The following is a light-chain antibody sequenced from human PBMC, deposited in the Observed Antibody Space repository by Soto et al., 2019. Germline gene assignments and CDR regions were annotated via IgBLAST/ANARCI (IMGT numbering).Light chain of an antibody. V-gene: IGLV2-14*03. CDR2: DVS. J-gene: IGLJ2*01. CDR1: NSDIGGYNY. Sequence: QSALTQPASVSGSPGQLITISCTGTNSDIGGYNYVSWYQQHPGKAPKLMIYDVSNRPSGVSYRFSGSKSGNTASLTISGLQAEDEADYYCSSYTSRSTLGVFGGGTKVTVL. CDR3: SSYTSRSTLGV.